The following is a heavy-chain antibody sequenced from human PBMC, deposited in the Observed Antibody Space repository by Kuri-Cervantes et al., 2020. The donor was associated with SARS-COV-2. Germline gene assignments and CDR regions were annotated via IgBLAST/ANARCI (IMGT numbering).Heavy chain of an antibody. CDR1: GYTFTSYY. Sequence: ASVKVSCKASGYTFTSYYMHWVRQAPGQGLEWMGIINPSGGSTSYAQKFQGRVTMTRDTSTSTVYMELSSLRSEDTAVYYCARAAVVTAIWRADLNAFDIWGQGTMVTVSS. V-gene: IGHV1-46*01. J-gene: IGHJ3*02. D-gene: IGHD2-21*02. CDR3: ARAAVVTAIWRADLNAFDI. CDR2: INPSGGST.